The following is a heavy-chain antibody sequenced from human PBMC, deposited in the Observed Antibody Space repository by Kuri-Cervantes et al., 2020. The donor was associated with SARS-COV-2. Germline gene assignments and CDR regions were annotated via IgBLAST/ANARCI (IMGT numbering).Heavy chain of an antibody. CDR1: GFTFSSYW. D-gene: IGHD3-9*01. V-gene: IGHV3-7*01. CDR2: IKQDGSEK. CDR3: ARDQLDYDILTGYYRQDGFDI. J-gene: IGHJ3*02. Sequence: GESLKISCAASGFTFSSYWMNWVRRAPGKGLEWVANIKQDGSEKYYVDSVKGRFTISRDNAKKSLYLQMNSLRAEDTAVYYCARDQLDYDILTGYYRQDGFDIWGQGTMVTVSS.